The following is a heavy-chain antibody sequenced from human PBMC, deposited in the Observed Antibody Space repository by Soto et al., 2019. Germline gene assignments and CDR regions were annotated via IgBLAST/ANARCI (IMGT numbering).Heavy chain of an antibody. CDR3: ARASLTIFGAPYGMDV. V-gene: IGHV1-18*04. D-gene: IGHD3-3*01. CDR2: ISGYNGDT. Sequence: ASVKVSCKASGYPFTRYSIRWVRQAPGQGLEWMGWISGYNGDTEYSKNFQGRLTMTIDTSTTAASMELRSLRSDDTAVYYCARASLTIFGAPYGMDVWGQGTSVTVSS. CDR1: GYPFTRYS. J-gene: IGHJ6*02.